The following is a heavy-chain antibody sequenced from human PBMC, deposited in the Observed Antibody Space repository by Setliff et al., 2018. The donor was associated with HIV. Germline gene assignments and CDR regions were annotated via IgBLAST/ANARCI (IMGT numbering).Heavy chain of an antibody. V-gene: IGHV1-8*02. J-gene: IGHJ3*02. D-gene: IGHD4-4*01. CDR1: GYSFINYG. CDR2: MNPNSGNT. CDR3: ARGDDYTDAFDI. Sequence: ASVKVSCKASGYSFINYGINWVRQAPGQGLEWMGWMNPNSGNTGYAQKFQGRVTMTRNTSISTAYMELSSLRSEDTAVYYCARGDDYTDAFDIWGQGTMVTVSS.